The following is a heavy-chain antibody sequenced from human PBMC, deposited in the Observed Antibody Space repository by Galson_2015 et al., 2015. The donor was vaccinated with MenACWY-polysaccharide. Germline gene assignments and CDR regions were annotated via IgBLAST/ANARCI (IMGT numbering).Heavy chain of an antibody. CDR2: IYPGDSDT. J-gene: IGHJ3*02. V-gene: IGHV5-51*03. CDR1: GFIFTSYW. Sequence: QSGAEVKKPGESLQISCKGSGFIFTSYWIGWVRQMPGKGLEWMGIIYPGDSDTKYSPSFQGQVTISADKSISTAYLQWSSLRASDTAMYYCARRHSVITVLYAFDIWGQGTMVTVSS. CDR3: ARRHSVITVLYAFDI. D-gene: IGHD3-22*01.